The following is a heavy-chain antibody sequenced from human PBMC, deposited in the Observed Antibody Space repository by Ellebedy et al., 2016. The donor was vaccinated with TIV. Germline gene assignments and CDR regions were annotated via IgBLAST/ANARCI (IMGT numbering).Heavy chain of an antibody. J-gene: IGHJ5*02. CDR3: ARLQMTTTFNWFDP. Sequence: GESLKISCAASGFTFSSYWMSWVRQAPGKGLEWVANIKQDRSEKYYVDSVKGRFTISRDNAKNSLYLQMNSLRAEDTAVYYCARLQMTTTFNWFDPWGQGTLVTVSS. V-gene: IGHV3-7*03. CDR2: IKQDRSEK. D-gene: IGHD4-17*01. CDR1: GFTFSSYW.